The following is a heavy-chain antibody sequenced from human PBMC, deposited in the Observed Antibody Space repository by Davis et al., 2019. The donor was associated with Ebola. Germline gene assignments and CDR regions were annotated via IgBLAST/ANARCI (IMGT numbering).Heavy chain of an antibody. V-gene: IGHV4-34*01. CDR3: ATLHQIRGKDFSDC. D-gene: IGHD2-2*01. J-gene: IGHJ4*02. CDR1: GASLRDYF. Sequence: PSETLSLTCAVYGASLRDYFWGWVRQSPGKGLEWIGEINRGERTYENPSLQSRVTLSIDTSKNQFSLELTSVTAADTAVYYCATLHQIRGKDFSDCWGQGTLVTVSS. CDR2: INRGERT.